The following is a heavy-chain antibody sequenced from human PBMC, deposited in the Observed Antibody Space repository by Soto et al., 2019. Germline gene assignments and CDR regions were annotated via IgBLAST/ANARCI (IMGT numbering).Heavy chain of an antibody. CDR2: INPSGGST. J-gene: IGHJ5*02. Sequence: ASVKVSCKASGYTFTSYYMHWLRQAPGQGLEWMGIINPSGGSTSYAQKFQGRVTISADKFTGTAYMELTGLRSDDTAVYYCAGDPDSHYNDSHASSYPWGQGTLVTVSS. D-gene: IGHD4-4*01. CDR1: GYTFTSYY. V-gene: IGHV1-46*01. CDR3: AGDPDSHYNDSHASSYP.